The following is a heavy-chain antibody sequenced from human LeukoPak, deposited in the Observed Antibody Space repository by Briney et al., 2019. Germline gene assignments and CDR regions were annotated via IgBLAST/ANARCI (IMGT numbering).Heavy chain of an antibody. Sequence: GGSLTLSCAPSGFTLNSYPMLWLRQAPGKGLEWVSSISSCSGYIFYADSVKGRFTISRDNAKNSLYLQMNSLRAEDTAVYYCARGGSHYAFDIWGQGTMVTVPP. V-gene: IGHV3-21*01. CDR1: GFTLNSYP. CDR3: ARGGSHYAFDI. CDR2: ISSCSGYI. J-gene: IGHJ3*02.